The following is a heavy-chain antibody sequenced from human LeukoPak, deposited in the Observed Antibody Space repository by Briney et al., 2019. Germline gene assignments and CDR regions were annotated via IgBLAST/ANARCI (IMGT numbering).Heavy chain of an antibody. J-gene: IGHJ5*02. D-gene: IGHD1-26*01. Sequence: ASVKISCKTSGYTFTNYDINWVRQAPGQGLEWIGRMNPSSDQTGYAQKFQGRVTMTMITSTTTLYMELSGLTSDDTAVYYCARDQALGGRGAFDPWGQGTLVTVSS. CDR1: GYTFTNYD. V-gene: IGHV1-8*01. CDR3: ARDQALGGRGAFDP. CDR2: MNPSSDQT.